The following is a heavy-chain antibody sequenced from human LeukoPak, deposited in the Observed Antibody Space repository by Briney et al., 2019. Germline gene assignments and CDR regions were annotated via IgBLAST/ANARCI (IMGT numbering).Heavy chain of an antibody. CDR3: ARERIAVAGNYYYYYMDV. Sequence: VASVKVSCKASGYTFSDHYIHWVRQAPGQGLEWMGWINPKRGDTNYAQKFQGRVTMTRDTSISTAYMELSRLRSDDTAVYYCARERIAVAGNYYYYYMDVWGKGTTVTVSS. D-gene: IGHD6-19*01. V-gene: IGHV1-2*02. CDR1: GYTFSDHY. CDR2: INPKRGDT. J-gene: IGHJ6*03.